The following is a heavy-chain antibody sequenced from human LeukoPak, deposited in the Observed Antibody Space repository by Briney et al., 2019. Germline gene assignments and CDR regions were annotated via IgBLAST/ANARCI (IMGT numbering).Heavy chain of an antibody. CDR2: ISSSGSFI. V-gene: IGHV3-21*01. CDR1: GFTVSSNY. J-gene: IGHJ4*02. Sequence: GGSLRLSCAASGFTVSSNYMSWVRQAPGKGLDWVSSISSSGSFIYYADSLKGRSTISRDNVKNSLHLQMNSLRAEDTAVYYCARDLTNWWFGDWGQGTLVTVSS. D-gene: IGHD3-10*01. CDR3: ARDLTNWWFGD.